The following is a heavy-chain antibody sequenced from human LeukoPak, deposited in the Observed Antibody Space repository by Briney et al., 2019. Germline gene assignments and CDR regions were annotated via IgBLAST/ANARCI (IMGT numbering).Heavy chain of an antibody. CDR1: GFTFSSYG. J-gene: IGHJ4*02. Sequence: GGSLRLSCAASGFTFSSYGMHWVRQAPGKGLEWVAVIWYDGSNKYYADSVKGRFTISRDNSKNTLYLQMNSLRAEDTAVYYCAKLSQKRWLQFWVDYWGQGTLVTVSS. CDR2: IWYDGSNK. V-gene: IGHV3-33*06. CDR3: AKLSQKRWLQFWVDY. D-gene: IGHD5-24*01.